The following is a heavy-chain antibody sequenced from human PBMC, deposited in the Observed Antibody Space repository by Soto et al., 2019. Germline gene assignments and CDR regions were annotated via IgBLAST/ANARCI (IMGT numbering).Heavy chain of an antibody. V-gene: IGHV3-53*01. Sequence: HPGGSLRLSCAASGFTVSTNYMTWVRQAPGKGLEWVSVLYSGGSTYYADSVKGRFTLSRDSSMNTLYLQMNGLRTDDTAIYYCARGAPSNGNVLAYWGRGTLVTVSS. CDR3: ARGAPSNGNVLAY. J-gene: IGHJ4*02. CDR2: LYSGGST. CDR1: GFTVSTNY. D-gene: IGHD3-16*01.